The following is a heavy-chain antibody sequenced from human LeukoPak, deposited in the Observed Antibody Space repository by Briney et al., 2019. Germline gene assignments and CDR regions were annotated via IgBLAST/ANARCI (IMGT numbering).Heavy chain of an antibody. Sequence: GGSLRLSCAASGFTFNSYWMTWVRQASGKGLEWVANIKQDGSEIYYVDSVKGRFTISRDNAKNSLFLQMNSLRAEDTAVYYCARSFGGNWLDPWGQGTLVTVSS. CDR3: ARSFGGNWLDP. CDR2: IKQDGSEI. J-gene: IGHJ5*02. D-gene: IGHD4-23*01. CDR1: GFTFNSYW. V-gene: IGHV3-7*03.